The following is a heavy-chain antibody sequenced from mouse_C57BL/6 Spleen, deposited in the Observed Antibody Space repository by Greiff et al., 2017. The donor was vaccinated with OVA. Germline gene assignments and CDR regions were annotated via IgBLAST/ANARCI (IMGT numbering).Heavy chain of an antibody. CDR2: INPNNGGT. V-gene: IGHV1-18*01. CDR1: GYTFTDYN. D-gene: IGHD1-1*01. J-gene: IGHJ1*03. CDR3: ARDYYGSSYNWYFDV. Sequence: VQLQQSGPELVKPGASVKIPCKASGYTFTDYNMDWVKQSHGKSLEWIRDINPNNGGTIYNQKFKGKATLTVDKSSSTAYMELRSLTSEDTAVYYCARDYYGSSYNWYFDVWGTGTTVTVSS.